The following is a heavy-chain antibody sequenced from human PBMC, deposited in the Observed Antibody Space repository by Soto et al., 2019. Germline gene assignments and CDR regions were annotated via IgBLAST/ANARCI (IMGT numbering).Heavy chain of an antibody. Sequence: QVQLQESGPGLVKPSETLSLTCTVSGGSISIYYWSWIRQPPGKGLEWIGYIYYSGSTNYNPSLKRRVTTSVDTSKNQFSLKLSSVTAADTAVYYGARHTVINWFDPWGQGTLVTVSS. D-gene: IGHD4-17*01. CDR1: GGSISIYY. CDR2: IYYSGST. V-gene: IGHV4-59*08. CDR3: ARHTVINWFDP. J-gene: IGHJ5*02.